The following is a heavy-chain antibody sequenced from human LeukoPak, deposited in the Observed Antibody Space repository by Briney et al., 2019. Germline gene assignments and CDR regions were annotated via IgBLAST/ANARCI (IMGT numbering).Heavy chain of an antibody. J-gene: IGHJ4*02. Sequence: PSETLSLTCTVSGGSIRSYYWSWIRQPPGKGLEWIGDIYYSGSTNYNPSLKSRDTISVDTSKNQFSLKLSSVTAADTAVYYCARVAYSYDSSGDSYKYPLYYFEYWGQGTLVTVSS. CDR1: GGSIRSYY. CDR2: IYYSGST. D-gene: IGHD3-22*01. V-gene: IGHV4-59*01. CDR3: ARVAYSYDSSGDSYKYPLYYFEY.